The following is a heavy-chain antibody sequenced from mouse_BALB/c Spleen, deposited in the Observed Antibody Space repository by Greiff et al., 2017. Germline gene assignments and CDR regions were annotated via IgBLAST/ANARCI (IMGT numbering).Heavy chain of an antibody. D-gene: IGHD1-1*01. Sequence: EVKVIESGGGLVQPGGSLKLSCAASGFDFSRYWMSWVRQAPGKGLEWIGEINPDSSTINYTPSLKDKFIISRDNAKNTLYLQMSKVRSEDTALYYCARPGYYGSSPFAYWGQGTLVTVSA. CDR1: GFDFSRYW. J-gene: IGHJ3*01. CDR3: ARPGYYGSSPFAY. CDR2: INPDSSTI. V-gene: IGHV4-1*02.